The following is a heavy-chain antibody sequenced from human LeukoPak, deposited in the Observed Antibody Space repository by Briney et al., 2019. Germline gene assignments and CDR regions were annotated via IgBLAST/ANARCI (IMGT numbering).Heavy chain of an antibody. CDR1: RFTFSTYW. D-gene: IGHD1-1*01. CDR2: ISYDGRNK. Sequence: GGSLRLSCAASRFTFSTYWMSWVRQAPGKGLEWVAVISYDGRNKEYADSVKGRFTISRDNSKNTVNLQMNSLRGEDTAVYYCARAELYYFDYWGQGTLVTVSS. V-gene: IGHV3-30*03. CDR3: ARAELYYFDY. J-gene: IGHJ4*02.